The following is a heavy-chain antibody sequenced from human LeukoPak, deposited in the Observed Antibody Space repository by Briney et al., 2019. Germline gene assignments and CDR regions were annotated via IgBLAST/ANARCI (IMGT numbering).Heavy chain of an antibody. D-gene: IGHD6-13*01. Sequence: KPGGSLRLSCAASGFTVSSYGMNWVRQPPGKGLEWVSSITSISSSINYADSVKGRFTISRDNAKNSIYVQMKSLRAEDTAVYYCARARGSSWSTDAFDIWGQGTMVTVSS. CDR2: ITSISSSI. J-gene: IGHJ3*02. CDR1: GFTVSSYG. V-gene: IGHV3-21*06. CDR3: ARARGSSWSTDAFDI.